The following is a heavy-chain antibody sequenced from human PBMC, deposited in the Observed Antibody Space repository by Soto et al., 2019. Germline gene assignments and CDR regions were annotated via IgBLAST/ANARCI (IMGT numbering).Heavy chain of an antibody. J-gene: IGHJ5*02. CDR1: GDSVSSNSAA. Sequence: QSQTLSLTCAISGDSVSSNSAAWNWIRQSPSRGLEWLGRTYYRSKWYNDYAVSVKSRITINPDTSKNQFSLQLNSVTPEDTAVYYCAREAGDYDFWSGYRETDNWFDPWGQGTLVTVSS. CDR2: TYYRSKWYN. D-gene: IGHD3-3*01. V-gene: IGHV6-1*01. CDR3: AREAGDYDFWSGYRETDNWFDP.